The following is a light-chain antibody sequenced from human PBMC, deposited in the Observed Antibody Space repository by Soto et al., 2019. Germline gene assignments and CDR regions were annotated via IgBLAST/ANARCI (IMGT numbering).Light chain of an antibody. J-gene: IGLJ1*01. CDR1: SSDVGGFNY. V-gene: IGLV2-14*01. CDR3: SSYTSSDTPYV. Sequence: QSALTQPASVSGSPGQSITISCTGTSSDVGGFNYVSWYQQHPDKAPKLIIYVVSNRPSGVSNRFSGSKSGNTASLTISGLQAEDEADYYCSSYTSSDTPYVFGIGTKVTVL. CDR2: VVS.